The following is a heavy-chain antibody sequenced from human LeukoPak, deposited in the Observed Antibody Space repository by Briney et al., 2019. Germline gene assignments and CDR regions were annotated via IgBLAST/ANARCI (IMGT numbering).Heavy chain of an antibody. CDR3: ARGDDYGDE. CDR1: GFTFSSYE. J-gene: IGHJ4*02. V-gene: IGHV3-48*03. CDR2: ISSSGSTI. Sequence: GGSLRLSCAASGFTFSSYEMNWVRQAPGKGLEWVSYISSSGSTICYADSVKGRFTISRDNAKNSLYLQMNSLRAEDTAVYYCARGDDYGDEWGQGTLVTVSS.